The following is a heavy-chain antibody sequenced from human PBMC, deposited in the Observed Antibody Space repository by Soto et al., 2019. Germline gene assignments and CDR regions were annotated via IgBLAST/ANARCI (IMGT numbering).Heavy chain of an antibody. D-gene: IGHD2-8*01. Sequence: PGGSLRLSCAASGFTFSSYGMHWVRQAPGKGLEWVAVIWYDGSNKYYADSVKGRFTISRDNSKNTLYLQMNSLRAEDTAVYYCARDFYPPRTNLPGYYYYGMDVWGQGTTVTVSS. CDR1: GFTFSSYG. CDR3: ARDFYPPRTNLPGYYYYGMDV. J-gene: IGHJ6*02. CDR2: IWYDGSNK. V-gene: IGHV3-33*01.